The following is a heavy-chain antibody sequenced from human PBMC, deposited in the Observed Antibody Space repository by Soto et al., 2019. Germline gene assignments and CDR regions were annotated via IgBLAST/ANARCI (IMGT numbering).Heavy chain of an antibody. V-gene: IGHV3-23*01. Sequence: PGGSLRLSFAASGFKFRNSAMSGVRQAPGKGLEWVSLISATGGGTYYADSVRGRFTISRDNSHNTLYLQVHSLTAEDTAVYYCAKDRRAGGNSAFYFDFWGQGAQVTVSA. CDR1: GFKFRNSA. D-gene: IGHD3-16*01. CDR3: AKDRRAGGNSAFYFDF. CDR2: ISATGGGT. J-gene: IGHJ4*02.